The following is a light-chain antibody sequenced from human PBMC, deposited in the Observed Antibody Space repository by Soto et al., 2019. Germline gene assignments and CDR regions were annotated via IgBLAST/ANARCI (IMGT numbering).Light chain of an antibody. CDR1: SSNIGSNT. CDR2: SNN. V-gene: IGLV1-44*01. J-gene: IGLJ1*01. Sequence: AVVTQAPSASGTPGQRVTISCSGSSSNIGSNTVKWYQQLPGTAPKLLIYSNNQRPSGVPDRFSGSKSGTSASLAISGLQSEDEADYYCATWDDSLNAYVFGTGTKLTVL. CDR3: ATWDDSLNAYV.